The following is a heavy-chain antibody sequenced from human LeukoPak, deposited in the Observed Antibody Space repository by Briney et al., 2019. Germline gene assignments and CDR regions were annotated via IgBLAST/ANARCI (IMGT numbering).Heavy chain of an antibody. Sequence: SETLSLICTVSGGSISSGGYYWSWIRQHPGKGLEWIGYIYYSGSTYYNPSLKSRVTISVDTSKNQFSLKLSSVTAADTSVYYCARDSRGCSSTSCYSYGMDVWGQGTTVTVSS. CDR2: IYYSGST. D-gene: IGHD2-2*01. J-gene: IGHJ6*02. V-gene: IGHV4-31*03. CDR1: GGSISSGGYY. CDR3: ARDSRGCSSTSCYSYGMDV.